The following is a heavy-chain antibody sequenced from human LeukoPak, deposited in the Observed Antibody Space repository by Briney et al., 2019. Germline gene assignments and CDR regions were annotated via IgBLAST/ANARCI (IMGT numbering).Heavy chain of an antibody. Sequence: GGSLRLSCAASGFTFSSYSMNWVRQAPGKGLEWVSSISSSSYIYYADSVKGRFTISRGNAKNSLYLQMNSLRAEDTAVYYCARDRGGTMVRGVMDVWGQGTTVTVSS. CDR2: ISSSSYI. J-gene: IGHJ6*02. CDR1: GFTFSSYS. D-gene: IGHD3-10*01. V-gene: IGHV3-21*01. CDR3: ARDRGGTMVRGVMDV.